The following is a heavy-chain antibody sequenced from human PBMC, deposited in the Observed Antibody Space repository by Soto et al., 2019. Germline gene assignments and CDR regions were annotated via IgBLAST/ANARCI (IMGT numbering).Heavy chain of an antibody. J-gene: IGHJ6*02. D-gene: IGHD5-12*01. Sequence: SVKVSFKASGGTFSSYAISWVRQAPGQGLEWMGGIIPIFGTANYAQKFQGRVTITADESTSTAYIELRSLRSEDTAVYYCARERIVATIDYYYYGMDVWGQGTTVTVSS. CDR2: IIPIFGTA. CDR1: GGTFSSYA. V-gene: IGHV1-69*13. CDR3: ARERIVATIDYYYYGMDV.